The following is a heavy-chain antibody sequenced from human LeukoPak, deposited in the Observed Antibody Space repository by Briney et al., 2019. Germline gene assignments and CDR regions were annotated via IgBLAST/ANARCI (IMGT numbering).Heavy chain of an antibody. CDR1: GFTFSDYY. CDR2: ISSSGSTI. V-gene: IGHV3-11*01. CDR3: ATLVSGWYYFDY. J-gene: IGHJ4*02. Sequence: PGGSLRLSCAASGFTFSDYYMGWIRQAPGKGLEWVSYISSSGSTIYYADSVKGRFTISRDNAKNSLYLQMNSLRAKDTAVYYCATLVSGWYYFDYWGQGTLVTVSS. D-gene: IGHD6-19*01.